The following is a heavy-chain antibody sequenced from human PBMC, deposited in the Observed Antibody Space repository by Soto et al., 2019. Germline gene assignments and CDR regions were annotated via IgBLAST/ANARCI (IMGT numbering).Heavy chain of an antibody. CDR2: ISSSGSTI. V-gene: IGHV3-48*03. Sequence: GGSLRLSCAASGFTFSSYEMNWVRQAPGKGLEWVSYISSSGSTIYYADSVKGRFTISRENAKNSLYLQMNSLRAEDTAVYYCARDNDAFDIWGQGTMVAVSS. CDR1: GFTFSSYE. J-gene: IGHJ3*02. CDR3: ARDNDAFDI.